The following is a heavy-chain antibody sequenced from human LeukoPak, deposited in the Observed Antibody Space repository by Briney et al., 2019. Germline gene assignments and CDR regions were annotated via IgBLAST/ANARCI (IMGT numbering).Heavy chain of an antibody. CDR1: GYIFTSYA. Sequence: ASVKVSCKASGYIFTSYAVNWVRQATGQGLEWMGWMNPNSGNTGYAQKFQGRVTMTRNTSISTAYMELSSLRSEDTAVYYCARVVETAMAPPPYGMDVWGQGTTVTVSS. CDR2: MNPNSGNT. D-gene: IGHD5-18*01. CDR3: ARVVETAMAPPPYGMDV. V-gene: IGHV1-8*02. J-gene: IGHJ6*02.